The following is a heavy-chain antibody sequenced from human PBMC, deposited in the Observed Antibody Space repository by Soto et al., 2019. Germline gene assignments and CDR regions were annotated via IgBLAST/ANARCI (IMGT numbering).Heavy chain of an antibody. CDR1: GYTFTSYG. V-gene: IGHV1-18*01. CDR2: ISAYNGNT. CDR3: ARVRDILVVVAATQNWFDP. J-gene: IGHJ5*02. Sequence: VSVKVSCKASGYTFTSYGISWVRQAPGQGLEWMGWISAYNGNTNYAQKLQGRVTMTTDTSTSTAYMELRSLRSDDTAVYYCARVRDILVVVAATQNWFDPWGQGTLVTAPQ. D-gene: IGHD2-15*01.